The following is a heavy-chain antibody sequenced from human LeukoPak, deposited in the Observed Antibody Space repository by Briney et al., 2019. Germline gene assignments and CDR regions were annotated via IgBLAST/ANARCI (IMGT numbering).Heavy chain of an antibody. D-gene: IGHD4-23*01. CDR3: ARGGNYLLCDY. V-gene: IGHV3-21*01. CDR1: GFTFSSYS. Sequence: GESLKISCAASGFTFSSYSMNWVRQAPGKGLEWVSSISSSSSYIYYADSVKGRFTISRDSAKNSLYLQMNSLRAEDTAVYYCARGGNYLLCDYWGQGTLVTVSS. J-gene: IGHJ4*02. CDR2: ISSSSSYI.